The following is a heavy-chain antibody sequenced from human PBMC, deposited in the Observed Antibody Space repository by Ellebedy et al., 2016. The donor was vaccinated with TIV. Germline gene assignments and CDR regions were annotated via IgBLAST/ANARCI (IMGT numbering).Heavy chain of an antibody. J-gene: IGHJ6*02. Sequence: ASVKVSXXASAYTFTTFALHWVRQAPGQRLEWMGWINPGNGNAKSSQKFQGRLTITRDTSVSVAYMELRSLRSEDTAVYYCARGFGMVRGVTGMDVWGQGTTVTVAS. CDR2: INPGNGNA. V-gene: IGHV1-3*01. D-gene: IGHD3-10*01. CDR3: ARGFGMVRGVTGMDV. CDR1: AYTFTTFA.